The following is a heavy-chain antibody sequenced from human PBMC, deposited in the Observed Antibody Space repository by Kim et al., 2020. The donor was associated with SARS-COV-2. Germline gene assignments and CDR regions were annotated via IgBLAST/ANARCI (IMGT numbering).Heavy chain of an antibody. D-gene: IGHD6-19*01. Sequence: ASVKVSCKASGYTFTSYDINWVRQATGQGLEWMGWMNPNSGNTGYAQKFQGRVTMTRNTSISTAYMELSSLRSEDTAVYYCARDRKWLVRGALRVFDYWGQGTLVTVSS. CDR3: ARDRKWLVRGALRVFDY. V-gene: IGHV1-8*01. J-gene: IGHJ4*02. CDR1: GYTFTSYD. CDR2: MNPNSGNT.